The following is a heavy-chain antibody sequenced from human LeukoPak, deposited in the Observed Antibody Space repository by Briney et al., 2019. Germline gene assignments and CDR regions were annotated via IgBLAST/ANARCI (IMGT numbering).Heavy chain of an antibody. CDR2: INPNSGGT. CDR1: VYTFTGYY. CDR3: ARGSVTTVVTPSNY. Sequence: ASVKVSCKASVYTFTGYYMHWVRQAPGQGLEWMGWINPNSGGTNYAQKFQGRVTMTRDTSISTAYMELSRLRSDDTAVYYCARGSVTTVVTPSNYWGQGTLVTVSS. J-gene: IGHJ4*02. V-gene: IGHV1-2*02. D-gene: IGHD4-23*01.